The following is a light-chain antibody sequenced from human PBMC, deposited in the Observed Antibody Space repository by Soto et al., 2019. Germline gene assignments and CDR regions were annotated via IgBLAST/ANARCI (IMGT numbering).Light chain of an antibody. CDR1: QSVPRTY. J-gene: IGKJ1*01. CDR2: GAS. CDR3: QQYGSSYWT. Sequence: DIVLTQSPGSLSLSPGERATLSCRASQSVPRTYLAWYQQKPGQTPSLLIYGASTRATGIPDRFSGSGSGTDFTLTISRLEPEDFGVYYCQQYGSSYWTFGQGTRWIS. V-gene: IGKV3-20*01.